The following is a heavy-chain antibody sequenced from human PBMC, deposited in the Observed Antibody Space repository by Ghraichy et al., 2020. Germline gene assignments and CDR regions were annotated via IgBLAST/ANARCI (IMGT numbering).Heavy chain of an antibody. D-gene: IGHD2-2*01. CDR2: IYYSGST. CDR1: GGSVSSGSYY. CDR3: ARATYCSSTSCDNNWFDP. Sequence: SETLSLTCTVSGGSVSSGSYYWSWIRQPTGKGLEWIGNIYYSGSTNYNPSLKSRVTISVATSKNHFSLKLGSVTAADTAVYYCARATYCSSTSCDNNWFDPWGQGTLVTVSS. V-gene: IGHV4-61*03. J-gene: IGHJ5*02.